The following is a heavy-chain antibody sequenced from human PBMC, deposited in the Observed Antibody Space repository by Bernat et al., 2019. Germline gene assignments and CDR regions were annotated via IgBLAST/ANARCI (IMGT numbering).Heavy chain of an antibody. CDR1: GGSISSSSYY. J-gene: IGHJ6*03. Sequence: QLQLQESGPGLVKPSETLSLTCTVSGGSISSSSYYWGWIRQPPGKGLEGIGSIYYSGSTYYNPSLKSRVTISVDTSKTQFSLKLSSVTAADTAVYYCARHKWYYMDVWGKGTTVTVSS. V-gene: IGHV4-39*01. D-gene: IGHD1-26*01. CDR3: ARHKWYYMDV. CDR2: IYYSGST.